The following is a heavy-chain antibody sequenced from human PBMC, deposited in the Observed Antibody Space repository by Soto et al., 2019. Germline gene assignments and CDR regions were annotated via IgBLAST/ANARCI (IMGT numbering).Heavy chain of an antibody. Sequence: PPETLSLACAVPGGSISSYYWRWIRHTPGKGLEWIGYIYYSGSTNTNPSLKSRVTTSVDTSKNQFALKLSSVTAADTAVYYCARDFRSLDYWGQGTLVTVSS. D-gene: IGHD6-19*01. V-gene: IGHV4-59*01. J-gene: IGHJ4*02. CDR1: GGSISSYY. CDR2: IYYSGST. CDR3: ARDFRSLDY.